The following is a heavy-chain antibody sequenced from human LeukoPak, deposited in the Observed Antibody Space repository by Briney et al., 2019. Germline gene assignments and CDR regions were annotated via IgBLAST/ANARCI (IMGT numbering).Heavy chain of an antibody. Sequence: VASVKVSCKASGGTFSSYAISWVRQAPGQGLEWMGGIIPIFGTANYAQKFQGRVTITTDESTSTAYMELSRLRSEDTAVYYCARGYQNDYDFWSGYYSRAAYYYYMDVWGKGTTVTVSS. CDR1: GGTFSSYA. J-gene: IGHJ6*03. CDR3: ARGYQNDYDFWSGYYSRAAYYYYMDV. V-gene: IGHV1-69*05. D-gene: IGHD3-3*01. CDR2: IIPIFGTA.